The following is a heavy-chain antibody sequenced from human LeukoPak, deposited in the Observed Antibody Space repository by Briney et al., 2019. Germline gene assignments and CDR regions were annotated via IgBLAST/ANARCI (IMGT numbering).Heavy chain of an antibody. D-gene: IGHD4-17*01. CDR3: ARDDRGSTTVTTKLDY. V-gene: IGHV3-30*04. Sequence: PGGSLRLSCAASGFTFSSYAMHWVRQAPGKGLEWMAVISYDGSNKYYADSVKGRFTISRDNSKNTLYLQMNSLRAEDTAVYYCARDDRGSTTVTTKLDYWGQGTLVTVSS. J-gene: IGHJ4*02. CDR2: ISYDGSNK. CDR1: GFTFSSYA.